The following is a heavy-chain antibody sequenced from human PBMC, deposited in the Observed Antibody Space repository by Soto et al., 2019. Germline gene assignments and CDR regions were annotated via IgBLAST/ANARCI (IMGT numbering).Heavy chain of an antibody. J-gene: IGHJ4*02. Sequence: QVQLVESGGGVVQPGRSLRLSCAASGFTFSSYGMHWVRQAPGKGLEWVAVISYDGSNKYYADSVKGRFTISRDNSKNPLYLQMNSLRADDRAVYCCAKDQGAAGLFDYWGQGTLVSVSS. V-gene: IGHV3-30*18. D-gene: IGHD6-13*01. CDR3: AKDQGAAGLFDY. CDR2: ISYDGSNK. CDR1: GFTFSSYG.